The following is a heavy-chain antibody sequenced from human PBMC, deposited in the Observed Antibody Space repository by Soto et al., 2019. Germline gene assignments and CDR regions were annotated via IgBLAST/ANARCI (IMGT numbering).Heavy chain of an antibody. J-gene: IGHJ2*01. D-gene: IGHD4-17*01. Sequence: QVQLVQSGAEVKKPGASVKVSCKASGYTFTSYGISWVRQAPGQGLEWMGWISAYNGNTNYAQKLQGRVTMTTDTSTSTAYMELRSLRSDDTAVYYCARDTPYGDYQTPYWYFYLWGRGTLVTVSS. CDR2: ISAYNGNT. CDR1: GYTFTSYG. V-gene: IGHV1-18*01. CDR3: ARDTPYGDYQTPYWYFYL.